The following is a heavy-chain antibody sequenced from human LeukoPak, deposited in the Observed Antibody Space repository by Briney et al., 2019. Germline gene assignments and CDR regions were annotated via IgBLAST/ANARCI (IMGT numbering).Heavy chain of an antibody. J-gene: IGHJ5*02. CDR3: ARGLRYFLFYP. CDR1: GGSFSGYY. CDR2: INHSGST. V-gene: IGHV4-34*01. D-gene: IGHD3-9*01. Sequence: SETLSLTCAVYGGSFSGYYWSWIRQPPGKGLEWIGEINHSGSTNYNPSLKSRVTISVDTSKNQFSLKLSSVTAADTAVYYCARGLRYFLFYPWGQGTPVTVSS.